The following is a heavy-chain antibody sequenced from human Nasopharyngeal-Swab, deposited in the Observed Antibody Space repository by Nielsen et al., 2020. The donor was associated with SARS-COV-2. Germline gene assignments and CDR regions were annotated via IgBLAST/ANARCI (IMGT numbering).Heavy chain of an antibody. V-gene: IGHV3-11*04. CDR3: ARDEGYYYDSSGYFDY. CDR2: ISSSGSTI. D-gene: IGHD3-22*01. Sequence: WIRQPPGKGLEWVSYISSSGSTIYYADSVKGRFTISRDNAKNSLYLQMNSLRAEDTAVYYCARDEGYYYDSSGYFDYWGQGTLVTVSS. J-gene: IGHJ4*02.